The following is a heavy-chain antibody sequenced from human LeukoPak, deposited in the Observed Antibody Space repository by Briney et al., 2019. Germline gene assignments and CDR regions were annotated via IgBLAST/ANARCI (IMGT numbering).Heavy chain of an antibody. CDR2: IYHSGST. J-gene: IGHJ4*02. V-gene: IGHV4-38-2*01. CDR3: ARRASGDSREY. CDR1: GYSISSGYY. D-gene: IGHD4-17*01. Sequence: SETLSLTCAVSGYSISSGYYCGWIRQPPGKGLEWIGSIYHSGSTYYNPSLKSRVTISVDTSKNQFSLKLSSVTAADTAVYYCARRASGDSREYWGQGTLVTVSS.